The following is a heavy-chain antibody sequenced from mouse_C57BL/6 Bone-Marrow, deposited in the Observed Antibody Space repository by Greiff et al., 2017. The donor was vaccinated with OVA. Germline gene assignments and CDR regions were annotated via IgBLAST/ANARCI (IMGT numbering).Heavy chain of an antibody. CDR1: GFSLTSYG. J-gene: IGHJ1*03. V-gene: IGHV2-5*01. D-gene: IGHD2-5*01. CDR3: AKKGDYSNYVDWYVDV. Sequence: VKLMESGPGLVQPSQSLSITCTVSGFSLTSYGVHWVRQSPGKGLEWLGVIWRGGSTAYNAAFMSRLSITKDNSKRQVFCKMNSLQADDTAIYYCAKKGDYSNYVDWYVDVWGTGTTVTVSS. CDR2: IWRGGST.